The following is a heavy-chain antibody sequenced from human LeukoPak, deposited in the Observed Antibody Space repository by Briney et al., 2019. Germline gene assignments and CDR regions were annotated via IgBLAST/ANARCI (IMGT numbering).Heavy chain of an antibody. V-gene: IGHV3-23*01. D-gene: IGHD3-10*01. CDR2: ISGSGGST. CDR3: AKDGSGSYYNNWFDP. J-gene: IGHJ5*02. CDR1: GFTFSSYA. Sequence: GESLRLSCTASGFTFSSYAMSWVRQAPGKGLEWVSAISGSGGSTYYADSVKGRFTISRDNSKNTLYLQMNSLRAEDTAVYYCAKDGSGSYYNNWFDPWGQGTLVTVSS.